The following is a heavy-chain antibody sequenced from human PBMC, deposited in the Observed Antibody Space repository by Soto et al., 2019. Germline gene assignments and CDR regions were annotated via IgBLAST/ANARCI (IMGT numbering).Heavy chain of an antibody. D-gene: IGHD2-15*01. V-gene: IGHV4-59*01. CDR1: GGSISNYY. CDR2: IYDSGST. J-gene: IGHJ4*02. Sequence: QVQLQESGPGLVKPSETLSLTCTVSGGSISNYYWSWVRQPPGKGLEWIGYIYDSGSTNYNPSLKSRVTTSVDTSKNQFSLRLTSETAADTAVYYCAAAPRYWGQGTLVTVSS. CDR3: AAAPRY.